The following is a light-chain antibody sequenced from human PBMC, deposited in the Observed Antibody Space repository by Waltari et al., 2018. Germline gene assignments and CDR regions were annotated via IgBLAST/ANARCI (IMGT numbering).Light chain of an antibody. Sequence: QSVLPQPRPASGTPGPRVSISCSGSSSNIGSNSVNWYKPVPGTPPKLLIYRNNKRRPDAPDRVSRARSGTSAPLSSCGRRGSDKDVYYCAKWEESRSGPVFGGETKVTV. J-gene: IGLJ2*01. CDR1: SSNIGSNS. CDR2: RNN. CDR3: AKWEESRSGPV. V-gene: IGLV1-47*01.